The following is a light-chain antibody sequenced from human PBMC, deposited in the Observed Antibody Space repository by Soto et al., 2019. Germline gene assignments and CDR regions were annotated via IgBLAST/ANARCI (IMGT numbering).Light chain of an antibody. CDR2: GAF. J-gene: IGKJ4*01. CDR1: QSVSYN. V-gene: IGKV3-15*01. CDR3: QQYKNWPPLT. Sequence: EIVMTQSPATLSVSPGETATLSCRASQSVSYNLAWYQQKPGQGPRLLIYGAFTRATGIPARFSGSGSGTDFTLTISSLQSEDFAVYYCQQYKNWPPLTFGGGXXX.